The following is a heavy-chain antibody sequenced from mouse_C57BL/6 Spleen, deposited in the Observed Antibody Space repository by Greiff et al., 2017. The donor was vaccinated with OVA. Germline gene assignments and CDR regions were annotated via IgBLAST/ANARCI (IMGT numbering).Heavy chain of an antibody. Sequence: EVQLQQSGPELVKPGASVKLSCKASGYAFTSYYMNWVKQRPGQGLEWIGDINPNDGGTIYNQKFKGKATLTVDKSSSTAYMVLRSLTSEDTAVYYCAGQEYCRRYCYFDVWGKGTTVTVSS. J-gene: IGHJ1*03. CDR1: GYAFTSYY. CDR2: INPNDGGT. CDR3: AGQEYCRRYCYFDV. V-gene: IGHV1-18*01. D-gene: IGHD5-1*01.